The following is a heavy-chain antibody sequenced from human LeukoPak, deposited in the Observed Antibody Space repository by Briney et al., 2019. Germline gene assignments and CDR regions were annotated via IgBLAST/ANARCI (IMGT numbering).Heavy chain of an antibody. Sequence: PSETLSLTCTVSGGSIRSYYWSWIRQPPGKGLEWIGYVHYTGSTNYNPSLKSRVTISVDTSKNQFSLQLSSVTATDTAVYFCARHSSSWYPDYWGQGTLVTVSS. J-gene: IGHJ4*02. CDR1: GGSIRSYY. CDR2: VHYTGST. V-gene: IGHV4-59*08. D-gene: IGHD6-13*01. CDR3: ARHSSSWYPDY.